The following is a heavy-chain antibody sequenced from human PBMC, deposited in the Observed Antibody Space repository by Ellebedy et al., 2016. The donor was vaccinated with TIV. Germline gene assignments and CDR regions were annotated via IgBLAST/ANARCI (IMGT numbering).Heavy chain of an antibody. Sequence: AASVQVSCKASGYIFTDHRVDWVRQAPGQGLEWMGWINPKTGDIHYVQRFQGRITMTRDTSITTVYMELDRLTSDDTAVYYCARDRMGSYEYWGQGTRVTVSS. J-gene: IGHJ4*02. CDR2: INPKTGDI. CDR1: GYIFTDHR. D-gene: IGHD3-10*01. CDR3: ARDRMGSYEY. V-gene: IGHV1-2*02.